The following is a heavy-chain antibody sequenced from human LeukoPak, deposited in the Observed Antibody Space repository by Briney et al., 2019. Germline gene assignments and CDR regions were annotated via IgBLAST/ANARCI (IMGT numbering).Heavy chain of an antibody. V-gene: IGHV4-4*09. CDR2: THPSGNT. CDR1: GGSNNSYY. CDR3: ARKAPKKGWFDP. Sequence: SETLSLTCTVSGGSNNSYYWSWIRQPPGKGLEWIGYTHPSGNTNYSPSLKSRVTISIDTSRNQISLKLSSVTAADTAVYYCARKAPKKGWFDPWGQGTLVTVSS. J-gene: IGHJ5*02.